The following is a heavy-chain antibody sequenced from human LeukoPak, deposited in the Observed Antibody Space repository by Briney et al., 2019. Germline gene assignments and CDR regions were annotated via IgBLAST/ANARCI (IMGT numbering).Heavy chain of an antibody. CDR3: ARRAPDIVVVPAAIGNWFDP. CDR1: GGSFSGYY. CDR2: INHSGIT. Sequence: SETLSLTCAVYGGSFSGYYWSWIRQPPGKGLEWIGEINHSGITNYNPSLKSRVTISVDTSKNQFSLKLSSVTAADTAVYYCARRAPDIVVVPAAIGNWFDPWGQGTLVTVSS. J-gene: IGHJ5*02. D-gene: IGHD2-2*02. V-gene: IGHV4-34*01.